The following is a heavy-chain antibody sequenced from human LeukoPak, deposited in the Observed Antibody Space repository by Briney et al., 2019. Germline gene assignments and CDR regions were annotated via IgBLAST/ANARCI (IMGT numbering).Heavy chain of an antibody. V-gene: IGHV1-2*02. J-gene: IGHJ4*02. CDR2: INPNSGGT. CDR1: GYTFTGYY. CDR3: ARFPAGGVVIRKYHFDY. D-gene: IGHD3-3*01. Sequence: ASVKVSCKASGYTFTGYYMHWVRQAPGQGLEWMGWINPNSGGTNYAQKFQGRVTMTRDTSISTAYMELSRLRYDDTAVFYCARFPAGGVVIRKYHFDYWGQGTLVTVSS.